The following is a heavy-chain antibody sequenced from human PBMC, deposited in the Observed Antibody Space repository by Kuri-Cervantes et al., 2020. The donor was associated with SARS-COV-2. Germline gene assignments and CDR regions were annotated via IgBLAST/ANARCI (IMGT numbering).Heavy chain of an antibody. CDR2: IYYSGST. CDR1: GGSISSYY. D-gene: IGHD1-14*01. Sequence: GSLRLSCTVSGGSISSYYWSWIRQPPGKGLEWIGSIYYSGSTYYNPSLKSRVTMSVDTSTNQFSLKLSSVTAADTAVYYCARDTLTRGATGRYYYYGMYVWARGPS. J-gene: IGHJ6*02. V-gene: IGHV4-39*07. CDR3: ARDTLTRGATGRYYYYGMYV.